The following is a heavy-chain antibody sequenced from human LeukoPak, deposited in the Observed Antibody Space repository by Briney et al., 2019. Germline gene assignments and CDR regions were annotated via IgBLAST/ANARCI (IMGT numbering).Heavy chain of an antibody. D-gene: IGHD3-3*01. V-gene: IGHV3-74*01. CDR3: AAGGGWDPSFGVVTHIDA. Sequence: GGSLRLSCVTSGFTLSGYWMHWVRQGPEKGLELVSRIDNDGHGIIYADSVKGRFTTSRDNVKNTLYLQMNSLRVEDTAVYYCAAGGGWDPSFGVVTHIDAWGKGTTVVVS. J-gene: IGHJ6*03. CDR1: GFTLSGYW. CDR2: IDNDGHGI.